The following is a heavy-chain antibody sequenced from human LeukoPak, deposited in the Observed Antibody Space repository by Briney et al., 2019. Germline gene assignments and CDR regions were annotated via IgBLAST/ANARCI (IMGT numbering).Heavy chain of an antibody. D-gene: IGHD6-19*01. J-gene: IGHJ4*02. V-gene: IGHV3-7*05. CDR2: IKQDGSEK. CDR1: GFTFSTYW. CDR3: ARASVAVARDY. Sequence: PGGSLRLSCAASGFTFSTYWMSWVRQTPGEELQWVANIKQDGSEKYYVDSVKGRFTISRDNAKNSLYLQMNSLRAEDTAVYYCARASVAVARDYWGQGTLVTVSS.